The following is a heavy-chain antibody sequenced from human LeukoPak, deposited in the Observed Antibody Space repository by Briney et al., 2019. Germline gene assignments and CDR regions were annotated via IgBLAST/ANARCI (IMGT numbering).Heavy chain of an antibody. V-gene: IGHV4-4*07. CDR1: GGSISSYY. CDR2: IYTSGST. Sequence: SETLSLTCTVSGGSISSYYWSWIRQPAGKGLEWIGRIYTSGSTNYNPSLKSRVTMSVDTSKNQFSLKLSSVTAADTAVYYCARGTDYGDYVGAFDIWGQGTMVTVSS. D-gene: IGHD4-17*01. J-gene: IGHJ3*02. CDR3: ARGTDYGDYVGAFDI.